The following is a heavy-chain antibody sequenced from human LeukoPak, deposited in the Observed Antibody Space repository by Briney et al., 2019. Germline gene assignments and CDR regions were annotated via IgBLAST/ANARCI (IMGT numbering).Heavy chain of an antibody. Sequence: PSETLSLTCTVSGGSISSYYWSWIRQPAGKGLEWIGRIYTSGSTNYNPSLKSRVTISVDTSKNQFSLKLSSVTAADTAVYYCTHSGSYYGDWFDPWGQGILVTVSS. J-gene: IGHJ5*02. D-gene: IGHD1-26*01. CDR3: THSGSYYGDWFDP. CDR2: IYTSGST. V-gene: IGHV4-4*07. CDR1: GGSISSYY.